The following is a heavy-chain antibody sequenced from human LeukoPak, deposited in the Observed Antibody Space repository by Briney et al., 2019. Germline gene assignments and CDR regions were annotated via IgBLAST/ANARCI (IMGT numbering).Heavy chain of an antibody. J-gene: IGHJ4*02. CDR3: ARVRDGYNGRVAY. D-gene: IGHD5-24*01. CDR1: GYTFTGYY. V-gene: IGHV1-2*02. CDR2: INPNSGGT. Sequence: ASVKVSCKPSGYTFTGYYMHWVRQAPGQGLEWMGWINPNSGGTSYVQKFRGGVTMTRDTSISTAYMELSRLRSDDTAAYYCARVRDGYNGRVAYWGQGTLVTVSS.